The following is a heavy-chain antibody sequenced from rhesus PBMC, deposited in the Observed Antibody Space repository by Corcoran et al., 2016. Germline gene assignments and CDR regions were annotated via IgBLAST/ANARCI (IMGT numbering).Heavy chain of an antibody. Sequence: EVQLVESGGGLVQPGRSLRLSCEASGFTFITYGIHWVRQAPGKGLEWVAVISFDESKKDYADSMKYRLTISRDNSKNMVYRQMNNLKLEEPAVYYWVRGFYWLDSWGQGVVVTVSS. CDR1: GFTFITYG. J-gene: IGHJ6*01. CDR3: VRGFYWLDS. V-gene: IGHV3-54*02. CDR2: ISFDESKK.